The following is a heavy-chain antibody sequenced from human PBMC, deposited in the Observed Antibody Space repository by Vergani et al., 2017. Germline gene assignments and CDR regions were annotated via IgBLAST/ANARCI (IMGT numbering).Heavy chain of an antibody. Sequence: QVQLVQSGAEVKKPGASVKVSCKASGYTFISSGISWVRQAPGQGLEWVGWISAQTGNTKSAQKLQGRVTMTTDTSTTTAYMELRSLRSDDTAVYYCARDKLEYNSPRWNYWGQGSLVIVSS. J-gene: IGHJ4*02. CDR1: GYTFISSG. D-gene: IGHD1-14*01. CDR2: ISAQTGNT. CDR3: ARDKLEYNSPRWNY. V-gene: IGHV1-18*01.